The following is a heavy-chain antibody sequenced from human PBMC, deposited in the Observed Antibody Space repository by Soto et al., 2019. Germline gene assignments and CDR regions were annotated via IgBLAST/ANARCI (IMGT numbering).Heavy chain of an antibody. CDR3: GRTSLVVAVATREDF. D-gene: IGHD2-15*01. Sequence: EVQLVESGGGLVQPGESLRLSCAASGFTFSNYWMHWVRQAPGKGLVWVSRIDSDGSRKTYADFVKGRFTISRDNAKNTVELHMNSLLAEDAAVDYCGRTSLVVAVATREDFWGQGTLVTVSS. CDR1: GFTFSNYW. V-gene: IGHV3-74*01. J-gene: IGHJ4*02. CDR2: IDSDGSRK.